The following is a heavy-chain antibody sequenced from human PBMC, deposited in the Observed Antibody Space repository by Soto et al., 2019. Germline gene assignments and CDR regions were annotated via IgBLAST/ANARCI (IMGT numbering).Heavy chain of an antibody. Sequence: QVQLVQSGAEVKKPGASVKVSCKASGYTFTSYDINWVRQATGQGREWMGWMNPNRGNTGYAQKFQGRVTMTRNTTISTAYMALSSLRTEDTAVYYCARMGQHLVRRRSFDYWGQGTLVTVSS. V-gene: IGHV1-8*01. D-gene: IGHD6-6*01. CDR2: MNPNRGNT. J-gene: IGHJ4*01. CDR1: GYTFTSYD. CDR3: ARMGQHLVRRRSFDY.